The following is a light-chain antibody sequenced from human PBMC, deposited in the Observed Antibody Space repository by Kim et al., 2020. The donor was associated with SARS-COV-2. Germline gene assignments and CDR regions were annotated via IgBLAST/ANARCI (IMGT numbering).Light chain of an antibody. Sequence: SASGGDRVTIACRASQYISTFLHWYQQKPGKAPKLLVYHASSLQSGVPSRFSGSGSGTDFTLTISSLQPEDFATYFCQQSYSSSCTFGQGTKLEI. CDR1: QYISTF. CDR3: QQSYSSSCT. CDR2: HAS. V-gene: IGKV1-39*01. J-gene: IGKJ2*02.